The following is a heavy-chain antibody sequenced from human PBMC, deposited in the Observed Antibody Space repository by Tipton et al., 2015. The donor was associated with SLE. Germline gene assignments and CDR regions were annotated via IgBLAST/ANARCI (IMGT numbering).Heavy chain of an antibody. Sequence: SLRLSCAASGFPFSGSAMHWVRQASGKGLEWVGRISSKPNNYATAYAASVKGRFTISRDDSKKTAFLQMNSLKTEDTAVYYCTYYYTSGDASDVWGQGTMVTVSP. CDR3: TYYYTSGDASDV. CDR2: ISSKPNNYAT. V-gene: IGHV3-73*01. J-gene: IGHJ3*01. D-gene: IGHD3-10*01. CDR1: GFPFSGSA.